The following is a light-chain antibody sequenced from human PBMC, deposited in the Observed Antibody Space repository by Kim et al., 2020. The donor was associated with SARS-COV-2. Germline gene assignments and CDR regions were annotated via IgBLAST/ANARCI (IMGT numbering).Light chain of an antibody. CDR1: ALPKQY. Sequence: PGQTARITGSGDALPKQYAYWYQQKPGQAPVLVIYKDSERPSGIPERFSGSSSGTTVTLTISGVQAEDEADYYCQSADSSGTYQVFGGGTKLTVL. V-gene: IGLV3-25*03. J-gene: IGLJ3*02. CDR2: KDS. CDR3: QSADSSGTYQV.